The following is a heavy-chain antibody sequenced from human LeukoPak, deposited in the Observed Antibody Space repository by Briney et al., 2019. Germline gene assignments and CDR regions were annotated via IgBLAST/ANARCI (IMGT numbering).Heavy chain of an antibody. J-gene: IGHJ5*02. Sequence: GGPLRLSCAASGFTFSSYSMNWVRQAPGKGLEWVSSISSSSSYIYYADSVKGRFTISRDNAKNSLYLQVNSLRAEDTAVYYCARGYSSSWYEDWFDPWGQGTLVTVSS. CDR3: ARGYSSSWYEDWFDP. CDR2: ISSSSSYI. D-gene: IGHD6-13*01. V-gene: IGHV3-21*01. CDR1: GFTFSSYS.